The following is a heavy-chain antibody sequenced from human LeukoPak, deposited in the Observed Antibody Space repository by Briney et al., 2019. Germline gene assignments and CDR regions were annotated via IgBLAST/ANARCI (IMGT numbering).Heavy chain of an antibody. J-gene: IGHJ4*02. CDR2: IDPSDSYT. Sequence: GESLKISCKGSGYSFTSYWIGWVRQMPGKGLEWMGKIDPSDSYTNYSPSFQGHVTISADKSISTAYLQWSSLKASDTAMYYCARSLSSGWPGFGYWGQGALVTVSS. CDR3: ARSLSSGWPGFGY. CDR1: GYSFTSYW. V-gene: IGHV5-10-1*01. D-gene: IGHD6-19*01.